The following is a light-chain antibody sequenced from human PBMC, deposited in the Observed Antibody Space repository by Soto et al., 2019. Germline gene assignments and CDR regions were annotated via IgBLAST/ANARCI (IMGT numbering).Light chain of an antibody. V-gene: IGLV1-44*01. CDR2: NNI. CDR3: GAWDVSLNDHV. Sequence: QSVLTQAPSASGTPGQRVTISCCGSSSNIGSKSATWYQQLPGTAPTLLIYNNIERPSGVPDRFSGSTSGTSASLATSGRQSEDEADYYYGAWDVSLNDHVFGVGPKLTVL. J-gene: IGLJ1*01. CDR1: SSNIGSKS.